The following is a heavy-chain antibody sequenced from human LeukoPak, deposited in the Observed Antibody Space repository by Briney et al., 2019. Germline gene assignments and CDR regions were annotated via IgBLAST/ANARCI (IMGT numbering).Heavy chain of an antibody. CDR1: GYTFTGYY. Sequence: ASVKVSCQASGYTFTGYYMHWVRQAPGQGLEWMGWINPNSGGTNYAQKFQGRVTMTRDTSISTPYMELSRLRSDDTAGYYCATEFTFGGVIVRQTGVFWGQGTLVTVSS. CDR2: INPNSGGT. J-gene: IGHJ4*02. V-gene: IGHV1-2*02. CDR3: ATEFTFGGVIVRQTGVF. D-gene: IGHD3-16*02.